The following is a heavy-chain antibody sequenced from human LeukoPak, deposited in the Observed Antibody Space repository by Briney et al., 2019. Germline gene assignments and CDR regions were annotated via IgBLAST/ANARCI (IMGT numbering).Heavy chain of an antibody. D-gene: IGHD6-13*01. Sequence: HPGGSLRLSCAASGFTFSSYWMSCVRQAPGKGLEWVANIKQDGREKYYVDSVKGRFTISRDNAKNSLYLQMNSLRAEDTAVYYCARNIESIAAAGRRYFQHWGQGTLVTVSS. CDR1: GFTFSSYW. CDR3: ARNIESIAAAGRRYFQH. CDR2: IKQDGREK. V-gene: IGHV3-7*01. J-gene: IGHJ1*01.